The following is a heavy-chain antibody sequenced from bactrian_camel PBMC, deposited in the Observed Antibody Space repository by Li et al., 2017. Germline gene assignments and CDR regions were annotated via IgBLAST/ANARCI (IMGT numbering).Heavy chain of an antibody. Sequence: VQLVESGGGLVQPGGSLRLSCAASGFVFSAFEMHWVRQAPGKGLEWMSSIQTDGSNTEAAGPIKGRFTLSQDNAKNMLYLQMNSLKPEDTAMYYCATDAGRPKAGMVTTCSGGSLARTGNHGRGTQVTVS. V-gene: IGHV3S6*01. CDR2: IQTDGSNT. CDR1: GFVFSAFE. D-gene: IGHD2*01. J-gene: IGHJ4*01.